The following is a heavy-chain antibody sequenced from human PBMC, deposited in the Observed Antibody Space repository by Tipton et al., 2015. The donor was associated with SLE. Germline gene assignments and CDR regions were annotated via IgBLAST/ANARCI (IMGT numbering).Heavy chain of an antibody. J-gene: IGHJ2*01. V-gene: IGHV3-23*03. Sequence: SLRLSCAASGFTFNKYAMAWVRQPPGKGLEWVSLIYSGGPNTFYSDSVKGRFTMSRDSAKNSLFLEMNSLTAEDTAVYYRARDPFHRYGGNRRFWYSELWVRGALVTVSS. D-gene: IGHD4/OR15-4a*01. CDR3: ARDPFHRYGGNRRFWYSEL. CDR1: GFTFNKYA. CDR2: IYSGGPNT.